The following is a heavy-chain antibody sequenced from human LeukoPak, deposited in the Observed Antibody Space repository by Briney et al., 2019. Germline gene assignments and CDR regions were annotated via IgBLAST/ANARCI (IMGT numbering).Heavy chain of an antibody. CDR2: ISSSSSYI. CDR3: ATGEGLELYDY. V-gene: IGHV3-21*01. J-gene: IGHJ4*02. D-gene: IGHD1-7*01. CDR1: GFTFSSYS. Sequence: PGGSLRLSCAASGFTFSSYSMNWVRQAPGKGLEWVSSISSSSSYIYYADPVKGRFTISRDNAKNSLYLQMNSLRAEDTAVYYCATGEGLELYDYWGQGTLVTVSS.